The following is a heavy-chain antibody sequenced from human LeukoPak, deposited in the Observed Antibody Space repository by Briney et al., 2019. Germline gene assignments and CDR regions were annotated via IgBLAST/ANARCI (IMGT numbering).Heavy chain of an antibody. Sequence: SETLSLTCTVSGGSISSGGYYWSWIRQPPGKGLEWIGYIYHSGSTYYNPSLKSRVTISVDRSKNQFSLKLSSVTAADTAVYYCARERTTDDAFDIWGQGTMVTVSS. CDR1: GGSISSGGYY. CDR2: IYHSGST. CDR3: ARERTTDDAFDI. J-gene: IGHJ3*02. D-gene: IGHD4-17*01. V-gene: IGHV4-30-2*01.